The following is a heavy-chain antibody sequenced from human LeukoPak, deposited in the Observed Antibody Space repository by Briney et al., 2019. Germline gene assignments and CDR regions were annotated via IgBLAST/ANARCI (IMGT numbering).Heavy chain of an antibody. Sequence: GGSLRLSCAASGFTFSSYSMNWVRRAPGKGLEWVSSISSSSSYIYYADSVKGRFTISRDNAKNSLYLQMNSLRAEDTAVYYCAREGMATDLVYWGQGTLVTVSS. CDR3: AREGMATDLVY. V-gene: IGHV3-21*01. CDR1: GFTFSSYS. J-gene: IGHJ4*02. CDR2: ISSSSSYI. D-gene: IGHD5-24*01.